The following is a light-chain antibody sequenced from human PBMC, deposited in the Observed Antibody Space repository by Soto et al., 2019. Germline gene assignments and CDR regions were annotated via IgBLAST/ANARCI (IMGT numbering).Light chain of an antibody. CDR2: EAS. V-gene: IGKV3-15*01. J-gene: IGKJ1*01. CDR3: QQYNNWPPWT. CDR1: QSISSN. Sequence: EIVMTQSPATLSVSPGERATLSCRASQSISSNLAWYQHKPGQAPRLLIYEASTRATGIPARFSGSGSGTEFTITISRLQSEDYAVYYCQQYNNWPPWTFGQGTKVEIK.